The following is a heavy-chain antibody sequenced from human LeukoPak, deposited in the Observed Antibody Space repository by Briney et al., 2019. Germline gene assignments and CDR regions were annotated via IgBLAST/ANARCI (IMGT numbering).Heavy chain of an antibody. CDR2: VYYGRTT. CDR3: VRHDGRGGATMGAFDS. V-gene: IGHV4-39*01. CDR1: AGSFISSSHH. J-gene: IGHJ5*01. D-gene: IGHD5-12*01. Sequence: SSETLSLTCTVSAGSFISSSHHWGWIRQSPGKGLEWIGSVYYGRTTYYNPFLDGRVTVSLDTSANQFSLQLNSVTAADTAVYYCVRHDGRGGATMGAFDSWGQGSLVTVSS.